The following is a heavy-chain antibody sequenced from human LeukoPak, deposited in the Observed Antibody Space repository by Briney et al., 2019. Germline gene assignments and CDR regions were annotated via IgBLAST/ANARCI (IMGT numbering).Heavy chain of an antibody. V-gene: IGHV4-4*07. CDR2: IYTSGST. CDR1: GGSISSYY. Sequence: SETLSLTCTVSGGSISSYYWSWIRQPAGKGLEWIGRIYTSGSTNYNPSLRSRVTISVDTSKSQFSLRLSSVTAADTAVYYCVRRTWDTFDYWGQGTLVTVSS. CDR3: VRRTWDTFDY. J-gene: IGHJ4*02. D-gene: IGHD1-26*01.